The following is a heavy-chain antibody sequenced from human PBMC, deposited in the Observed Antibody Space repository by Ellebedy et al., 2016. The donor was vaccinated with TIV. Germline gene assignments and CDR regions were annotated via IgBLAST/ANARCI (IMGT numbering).Heavy chain of an antibody. J-gene: IGHJ4*02. V-gene: IGHV1-2*02. D-gene: IGHD3-16*01. Sequence: ASVKVSCKASGYTFTDYYLHWMRQAPGQGLEWMGWIYPNNGDTTYAQKFQGRVTMTSDTSTTTAYMELHSLRYDDTAVYYCATLPYISRSSAYWGQGTLVTVSS. CDR1: GYTFTDYY. CDR2: IYPNNGDT. CDR3: ATLPYISRSSAY.